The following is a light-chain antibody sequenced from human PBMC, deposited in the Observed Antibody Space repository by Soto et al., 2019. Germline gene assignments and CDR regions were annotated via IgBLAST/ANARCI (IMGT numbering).Light chain of an antibody. V-gene: IGLV2-14*01. CDR1: NSVVGYYNY. CDR2: DVN. J-gene: IGLJ1*01. CDR3: SSYTSSSTYV. Sequence: SALTQPASLSGSPGQSIAISCTGNNSVVGYYNYVSWYQQHPGKAPNVMIYDVNNRPSGVPDRFSGSKSGNTASLTISGLQAEDEADYYCSSYTSSSTYVFGTGTKVTVL.